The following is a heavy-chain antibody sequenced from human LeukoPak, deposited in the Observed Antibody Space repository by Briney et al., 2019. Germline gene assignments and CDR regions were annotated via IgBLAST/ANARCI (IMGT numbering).Heavy chain of an antibody. D-gene: IGHD6-13*01. V-gene: IGHV3-23*01. Sequence: PGGSLRLSCAASGFAFDSFAMSWVRQAPGKGLEWVSAISGSGGSTYYADSVKGRFTISRDNSKNTLYLQMNSLRAEDTAVYYCAKSKGIAAQGYFGYWGQGTLVTVSS. CDR3: AKSKGIAAQGYFGY. J-gene: IGHJ4*02. CDR2: ISGSGGST. CDR1: GFAFDSFA.